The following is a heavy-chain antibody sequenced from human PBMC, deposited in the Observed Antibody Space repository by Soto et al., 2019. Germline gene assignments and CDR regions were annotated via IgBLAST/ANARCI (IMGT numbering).Heavy chain of an antibody. V-gene: IGHV3-74*03. CDR2: IHGDGTGI. CDR3: ANILFDY. J-gene: IGHJ4*02. CDR1: GFTFSNYW. Sequence: EVHLVESGGDLVQPGGSLRLSCAASGFTFSNYWMHWVRQAPGKGLEWVSRIHGDGTGITYADSVKGRFTISRDGAKNTVYLQMTSLRPEDTAVYYCANILFDYWGQGTLVTVSS.